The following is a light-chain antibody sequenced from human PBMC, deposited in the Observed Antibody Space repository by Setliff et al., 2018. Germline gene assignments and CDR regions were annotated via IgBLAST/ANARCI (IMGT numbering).Light chain of an antibody. CDR3: SSYTSSSTL. CDR1: SSDVGGYDF. CDR2: DVL. Sequence: QSALTQPASVSGSPGQSITISCTGTSSDVGGYDFVSWYQQHPGKAPKPMIFDVLNRPSGVSDRFSGSKSGNTASLTITGLQAEDEADYYCSSYTSSSTLFGTGTKVTVL. J-gene: IGLJ1*01. V-gene: IGLV2-14*03.